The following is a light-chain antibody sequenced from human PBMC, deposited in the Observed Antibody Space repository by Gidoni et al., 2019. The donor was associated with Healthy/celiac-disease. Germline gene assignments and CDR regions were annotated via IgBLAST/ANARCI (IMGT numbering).Light chain of an antibody. CDR1: QSLLHSNAYNY. J-gene: IGKJ4*01. CDR2: LGS. Sequence: DILMTQSPLSLPVTPGEPASISCRSSQSLLHSNAYNYLDWYLQKPGQSPQLLIYLGSNRDSGGPDRFSGSGSGTDFTLKISRVEAEDVGVYYCMQALQTPLTFGGGTKVEIK. V-gene: IGKV2-28*01. CDR3: MQALQTPLT.